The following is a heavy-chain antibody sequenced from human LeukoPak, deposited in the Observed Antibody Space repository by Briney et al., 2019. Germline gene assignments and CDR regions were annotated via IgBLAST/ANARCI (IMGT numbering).Heavy chain of an antibody. CDR1: GYTFTGYY. J-gene: IGHJ4*02. CDR3: ARGSITIFGVVPIAH. Sequence: ASVKVSCKASGYTFTGYYMHWVRQAPGQGLEGMGRINPNSGGTNYAQKFQGRVTMTRDTSISTAYMELSRLRSDDTAVYYCARGSITIFGVVPIAHWGQGTLVTVSS. CDR2: INPNSGGT. D-gene: IGHD3-3*01. V-gene: IGHV1-2*06.